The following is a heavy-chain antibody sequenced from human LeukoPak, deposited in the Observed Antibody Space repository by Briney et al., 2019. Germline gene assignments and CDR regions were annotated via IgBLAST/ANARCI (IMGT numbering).Heavy chain of an antibody. CDR1: GFTFTTYG. CDR2: ISYDGAKT. J-gene: IGHJ1*01. D-gene: IGHD1-1*01. V-gene: IGHV3-30*18. CDR3: VQKGQIHNDGKPA. Sequence: GGSLRLSCAASGFTFTTYGMHWVRQAPGEGLDWVALISYDGAKTYYSDSVKGRFTISRGSSRNTLYLQMNNLRADDTAVYYCVQKGQIHNDGKPAWGQGTLVTVSS.